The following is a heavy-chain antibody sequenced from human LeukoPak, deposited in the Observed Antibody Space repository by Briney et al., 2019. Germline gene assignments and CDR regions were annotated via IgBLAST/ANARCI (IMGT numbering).Heavy chain of an antibody. CDR1: GFTFSSYS. J-gene: IGHJ3*02. CDR2: ISSSSSYI. V-gene: IGHV3-21*01. D-gene: IGHD2-15*01. CDR3: ARDKGHIVVVVAAIDAFDI. Sequence: PGGYLRLSCAASGFTFSSYSMNWVRQAPGKGLEWVSSISSSSSYIYYADSVKGRFTISRDNAKNSLYLQMNSLRAEDTAVYYCARDKGHIVVVVAAIDAFDIWGQGTMVTVSS.